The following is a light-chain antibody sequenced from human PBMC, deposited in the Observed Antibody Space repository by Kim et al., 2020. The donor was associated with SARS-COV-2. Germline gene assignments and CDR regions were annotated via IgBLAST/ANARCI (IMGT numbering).Light chain of an antibody. Sequence: PPGERATPSSRASQTSNNKLVWYQQKPGQAPRLLIYGATSRATGIPDRFSGSGSGTDFTLTISSLESEDFAVYYCQQSNDWPLWTFGQGTKVDIK. V-gene: IGKV3D-15*01. CDR3: QQSNDWPLWT. CDR2: GAT. J-gene: IGKJ1*01. CDR1: QTSNNK.